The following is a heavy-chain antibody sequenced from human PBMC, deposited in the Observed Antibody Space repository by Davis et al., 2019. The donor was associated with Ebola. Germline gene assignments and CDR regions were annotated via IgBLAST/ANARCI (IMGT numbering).Heavy chain of an antibody. Sequence: SLKISCTASGFTFDDYAMHWVRQAPERGLDWVSGINWNSGSVDYADSVKGRFTISRDNAKNSLYLQMNSLRDEDTAVYYCARDWAGLDVWGKGTTVTVSS. CDR2: INWNSGSV. J-gene: IGHJ6*04. V-gene: IGHV3-9*01. CDR1: GFTFDDYA. CDR3: ARDWAGLDV.